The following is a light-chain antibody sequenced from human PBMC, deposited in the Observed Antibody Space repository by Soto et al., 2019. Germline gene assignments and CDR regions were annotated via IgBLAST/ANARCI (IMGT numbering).Light chain of an antibody. CDR3: GTWDSSLSAEVV. V-gene: IGLV1-51*01. Sequence: QSVLTQPPSVSVAPGQKVTISCSGSSSNIGNNYVSWYQQLPGTAPKLLIYDNNKRPSGIPDRFSGSKSGTSATLGITGLQTGDEADYYCGTWDSSLSAEVVFGGGTKLTVL. CDR2: DNN. CDR1: SSNIGNNY. J-gene: IGLJ2*01.